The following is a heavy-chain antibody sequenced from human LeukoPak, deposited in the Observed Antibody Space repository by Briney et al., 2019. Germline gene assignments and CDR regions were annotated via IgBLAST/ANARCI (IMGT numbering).Heavy chain of an antibody. Sequence: GGSLRLSCAASEFTFSSYAMHWVRQAPGKGLEWVAVISYDGSNKYYADSVKGRFTISRDNAKNSLYLQMNSLRAEDTAVYYCARDSRVLGKDYFDYWGQGTLVTVSS. CDR3: ARDSRVLGKDYFDY. CDR2: ISYDGSNK. CDR1: EFTFSSYA. V-gene: IGHV3-30*04. D-gene: IGHD7-27*01. J-gene: IGHJ4*02.